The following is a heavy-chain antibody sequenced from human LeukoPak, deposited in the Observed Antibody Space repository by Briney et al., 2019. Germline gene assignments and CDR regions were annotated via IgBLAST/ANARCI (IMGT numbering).Heavy chain of an antibody. CDR3: ARVRNNWNYFSARNNWFDP. CDR2: IYHSGST. Sequence: SETLSLTCAVSGYSISSGYYWGWIRQPPGNGLEWIGSIYHSGSTYYNPSLKSRVTISVDTSKNQFSLKLSSVTAADTAVYYCARVRNNWNYFSARNNWFDPWGQGTLVTVSS. CDR1: GYSISSGYY. D-gene: IGHD1-7*01. V-gene: IGHV4-38-2*01. J-gene: IGHJ5*02.